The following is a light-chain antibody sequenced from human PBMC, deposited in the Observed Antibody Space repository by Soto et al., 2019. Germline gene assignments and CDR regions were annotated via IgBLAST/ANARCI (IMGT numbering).Light chain of an antibody. J-gene: IGLJ1*01. Sequence: QSVLTQPPSVSATPGQRVTISCSGSSSNVGSHYVYWYQQLPGTAPKLLIYSSNQRPSGVPDRFSDSKSGTSASLAISGLQSEDEADYYCAAWDDRLNGYVFGTGTKVTV. CDR2: SSN. CDR1: SSNVGSHY. V-gene: IGLV1-44*01. CDR3: AAWDDRLNGYV.